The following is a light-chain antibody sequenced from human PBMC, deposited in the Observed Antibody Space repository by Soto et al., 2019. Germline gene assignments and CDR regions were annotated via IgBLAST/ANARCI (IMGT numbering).Light chain of an antibody. CDR3: QHHNSYSQT. Sequence: DIQMTQSPPTLSASVGDRVTITCRASQSIRHYLAWYQQMPGKAPKLLIYVASTLQSGVPSRFSGSGSGTEFTLTVSSLQADDFGTYFCQHHNSYSQTFGQRTKGESK. CDR1: QSIRHY. CDR2: VAS. J-gene: IGKJ1*01. V-gene: IGKV1-5*01.